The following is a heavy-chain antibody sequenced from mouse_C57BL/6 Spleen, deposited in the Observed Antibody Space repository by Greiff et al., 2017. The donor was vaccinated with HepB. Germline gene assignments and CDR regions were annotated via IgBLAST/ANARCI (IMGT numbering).Heavy chain of an antibody. CDR2: IDPSDSET. J-gene: IGHJ1*03. CDR1: GYTFTSYW. CDR3: AREGLPGGYVDV. V-gene: IGHV1-52*01. D-gene: IGHD2-4*01. Sequence: VQLQQPGAELVRPGSSVKLSCKASGYTFTSYWMHWVKQRPIQGLEWIGNIDPSDSETHYNQKFKDKATLTVDKSSSTAYMQLSSLTSEDSAVYYCAREGLPGGYVDVGGTGTTVTVSS.